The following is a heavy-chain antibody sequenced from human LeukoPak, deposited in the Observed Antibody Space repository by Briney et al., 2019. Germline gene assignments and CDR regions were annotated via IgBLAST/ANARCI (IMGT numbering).Heavy chain of an antibody. CDR1: GGSISSYY. Sequence: SETLSLTCTVSGGSISSYYWSWIRQPPGKGLEWIGYIYYSGSTNYNPSLKSRVTISVDTSKNQFSLKLSSVTAADTAVYYCARGNDYWGQGTLVTVSS. D-gene: IGHD1-1*01. CDR2: IYYSGST. V-gene: IGHV4-59*08. J-gene: IGHJ4*02. CDR3: ARGNDY.